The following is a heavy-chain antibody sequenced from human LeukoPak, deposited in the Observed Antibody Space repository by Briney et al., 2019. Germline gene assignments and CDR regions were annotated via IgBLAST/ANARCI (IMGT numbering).Heavy chain of an antibody. CDR1: GFTFSSYA. D-gene: IGHD2-15*01. V-gene: IGHV3-23*01. Sequence: GGSLRLSCAASGFTFSSYAMSWVRQAPGKGLEWVSAISGSGGSTYYADSVKGRFSISRDNSKNTLYLQMNSLRAEDTSVYYCAEDQKLQPFHYWGQGTLVTVSS. J-gene: IGHJ4*02. CDR2: ISGSGGST. CDR3: AEDQKLQPFHY.